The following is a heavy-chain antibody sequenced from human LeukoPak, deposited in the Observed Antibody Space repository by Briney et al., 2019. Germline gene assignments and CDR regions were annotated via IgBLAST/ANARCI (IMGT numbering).Heavy chain of an antibody. V-gene: IGHV3-7*03. CDR2: IKQDGSEK. J-gene: IGHJ5*02. D-gene: IGHD3-10*01. CDR1: GFTFSSYW. CDR3: ARVPNYGSGSGFDP. Sequence: GGSLRLSCAASGFTFSSYWMSWVRQAPGKGLEWVANIKQDGSEKYYVDSVKGRFTISRDNAKNSLYLQMNSLRAEDTAAYYCARVPNYGSGSGFDPWGQGTLVTVSS.